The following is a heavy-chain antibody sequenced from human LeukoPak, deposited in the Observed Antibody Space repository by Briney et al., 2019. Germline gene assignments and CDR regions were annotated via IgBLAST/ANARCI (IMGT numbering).Heavy chain of an antibody. CDR3: ARAGYSSSWGSAGYYYYMDV. CDR2: IFYIGNT. Sequence: SETLTLTCTVSGCTISSYYRSWVRQPPGKGLEWIGYIFYIGNTNYKPSLKSRVTISIDKSKNQFSLKLSSMTAADTAVYYCARAGYSSSWGSAGYYYYMDVWGKGTTVTVSS. J-gene: IGHJ6*03. CDR1: GCTISSYY. D-gene: IGHD6-6*01. V-gene: IGHV4-59*01.